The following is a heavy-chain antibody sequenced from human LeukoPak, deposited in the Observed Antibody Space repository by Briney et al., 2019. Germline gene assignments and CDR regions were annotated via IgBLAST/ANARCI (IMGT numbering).Heavy chain of an antibody. CDR1: SGSIGSSSNY. J-gene: IGHJ5*02. Sequence: SETLSLTCTVSSGSIGSSSNYWGWIRQAPGKGLEWIGNVYYSGSTFYNPSLKSRVTISVDTSKNQFSLKLRSVTAADTAIYCCARASFNVVFGNWFDPWGQGTLVTVSS. V-gene: IGHV4-39*01. CDR3: ARASFNVVFGNWFDP. D-gene: IGHD2-8*01. CDR2: VYYSGST.